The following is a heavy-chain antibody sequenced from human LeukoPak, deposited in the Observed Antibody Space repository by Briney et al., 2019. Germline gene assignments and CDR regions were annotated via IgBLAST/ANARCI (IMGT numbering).Heavy chain of an antibody. CDR2: TYYRSTWYN. Sequence: SQTLALTCATSGDSVSSNSVTWNWIRQSPSRGLEWLGRTYYRSTWYNDYAVSVRGRITVNPDTSKNQFSLHLNSVTPEDTAVYYCARRLTQYDCFDPWGQGILVTVSS. J-gene: IGHJ5*02. CDR1: GDSVSSNSVT. D-gene: IGHD2-2*01. CDR3: ARRLTQYDCFDP. V-gene: IGHV6-1*01.